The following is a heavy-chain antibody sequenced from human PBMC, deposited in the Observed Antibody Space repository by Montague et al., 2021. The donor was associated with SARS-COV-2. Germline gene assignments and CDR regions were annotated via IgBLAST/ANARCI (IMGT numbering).Heavy chain of an antibody. CDR1: GGSFSGYY. CDR2: INHSGST. CDR3: ARSKPVSSFYYYYGMDV. V-gene: IGHV4-34*01. D-gene: IGHD1-14*01. J-gene: IGHJ6*02. Sequence: SETLSLTCAVYGGSFSGYYWSWIRQPPGKGLEWIGEINHSGSTNYNPSPKSRVTISIDTSTNKFSLRLSSVTAADTAVYYCARSKPVSSFYYYYGMDVWGQGTTVTASS.